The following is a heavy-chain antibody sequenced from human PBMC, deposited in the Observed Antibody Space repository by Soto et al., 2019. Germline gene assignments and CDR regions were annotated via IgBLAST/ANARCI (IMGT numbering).Heavy chain of an antibody. CDR1: GFTVNSNY. CDR2: IYSGGST. Sequence: EVQLVETGGGLIQPGGSLRLSCAASGFTVNSNYMSWVRQAPGKGLEWVSVIYSGGSTYYADSVKGRFTISRDNSKNTLYLQMNSLRAEDTAVYYCARYSVAGTGPYYYYYGMDVWGQGTTVTVSS. D-gene: IGHD6-19*01. J-gene: IGHJ6*02. V-gene: IGHV3-53*02. CDR3: ARYSVAGTGPYYYYYGMDV.